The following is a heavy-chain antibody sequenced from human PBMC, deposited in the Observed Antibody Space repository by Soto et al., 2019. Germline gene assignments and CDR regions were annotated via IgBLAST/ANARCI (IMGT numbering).Heavy chain of an antibody. CDR1: GFSFSSYD. CDR3: AKGVPSPTQHAFDI. Sequence: QVHLVESGGGVVQPGRSLRLSCAASGFSFSSYDMHWVRQAPGKGLEWVAMISYDGSDKCFSDSVKGRLTISRDNSKNTVSLEMNSLRTKDTAAYYCAKGVPSPTQHAFDIWGQGTMVTVSS. V-gene: IGHV3-30*18. J-gene: IGHJ3*02. CDR2: ISYDGSDK.